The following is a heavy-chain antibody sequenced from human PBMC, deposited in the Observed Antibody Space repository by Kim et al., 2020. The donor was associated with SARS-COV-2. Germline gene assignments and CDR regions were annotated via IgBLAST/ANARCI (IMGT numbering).Heavy chain of an antibody. Sequence: GESLKISCKGSGYSFTSYLIGWVRQMPGKGLEWMGIIYPGDSDTRYSTSFQGQVTISADKSISTAYLQWSSLKASDTAMYYWARRGIGGATFSYYYYGMDVWGQGTTVTVSS. CDR2: IYPGDSDT. D-gene: IGHD1-26*01. J-gene: IGHJ6*02. CDR1: GYSFTSYL. V-gene: IGHV5-51*01. CDR3: ARRGIGGATFSYYYYGMDV.